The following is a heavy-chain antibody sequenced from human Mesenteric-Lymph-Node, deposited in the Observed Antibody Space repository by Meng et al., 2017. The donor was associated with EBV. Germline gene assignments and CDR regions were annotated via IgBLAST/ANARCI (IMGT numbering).Heavy chain of an antibody. CDR3: ARLYDNYVDY. D-gene: IGHD5/OR15-5a*01. J-gene: IGHJ4*02. Sequence: HQQHQAAGRGRVKPSETLSLPDGVPYGSLSSSRYCWALLRQPAGKGLGWIWTIYDSGNTFYNPSLESRITISVDTSTNQFSLNCRSVSAPDAAFYYCARLYDNYVDYWGRGSLVTVSS. CDR2: IYDSGNT. CDR1: YGSLSSSRYC. V-gene: IGHV4-39*01.